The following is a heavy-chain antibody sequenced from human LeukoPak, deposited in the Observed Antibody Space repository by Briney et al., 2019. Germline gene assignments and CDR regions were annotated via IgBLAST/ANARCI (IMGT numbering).Heavy chain of an antibody. Sequence: WASVKVSCKASGYTFTSYAMNWVRQAPGQGLEWMGWINTNTGNPTYAQGFTGRFVFSLDTSVSTAYLQISSLKAEDTAVYYCARVKPPIWFGELLSGGPLGYWGQGTLVTVSS. CDR2: INTNTGNP. CDR3: ARVKPPIWFGELLSGGPLGY. D-gene: IGHD3-10*01. CDR1: GYTFTSYA. J-gene: IGHJ4*02. V-gene: IGHV7-4-1*02.